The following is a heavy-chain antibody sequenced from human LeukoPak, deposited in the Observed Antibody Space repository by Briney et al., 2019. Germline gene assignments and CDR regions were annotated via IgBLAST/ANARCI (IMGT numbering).Heavy chain of an antibody. Sequence: ASVKVSCKASGYTFTSYVISWVRQAPGRGLEWMGWISAYNGNTNYAQNLQGRVTMTTDTSTSTAYMELRSLRSDDTAVYYCARDSGVVAGGSHFDYWGQGTLVIVSS. V-gene: IGHV1-18*01. D-gene: IGHD2-15*01. J-gene: IGHJ4*02. CDR3: ARDSGVVAGGSHFDY. CDR2: ISAYNGNT. CDR1: GYTFTSYV.